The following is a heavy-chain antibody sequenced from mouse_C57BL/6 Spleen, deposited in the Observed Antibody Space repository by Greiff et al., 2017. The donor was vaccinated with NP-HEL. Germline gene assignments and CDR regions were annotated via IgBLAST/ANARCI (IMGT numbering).Heavy chain of an antibody. J-gene: IGHJ1*03. D-gene: IGHD1-1*01. CDR2: IVPSDSYT. Sequence: QVQLQQPGAELVRPGPSVKLSCKASGYTFTSYWMHWVKQRPGQGLEWIGVIVPSDSYTNYNQKFKGKATLTVDTSSSTAYMQLSSLTSEDSAVYDCARSGRYYSGSSEGYFDVWGTGTTVTVSS. CDR1: GYTFTSYW. V-gene: IGHV1-59*01. CDR3: ARSGRYYSGSSEGYFDV.